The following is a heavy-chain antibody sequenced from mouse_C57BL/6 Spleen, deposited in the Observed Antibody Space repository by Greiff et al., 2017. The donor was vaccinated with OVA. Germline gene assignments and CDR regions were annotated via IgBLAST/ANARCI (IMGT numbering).Heavy chain of an antibody. D-gene: IGHD2-4*01. V-gene: IGHV5-9-1*02. CDR1: GFTFSSYA. CDR3: TRESYEYHSFDY. Sequence: EVHLVESGEGLVKPGGSLKLSCAASGFTFSSYAMSWVRQTPEKRLEWVAFISSGGDYIYYADTVKGRFTISRDNDRHTLYLQMSNLKSEDTAMYYSTRESYEYHSFDYWGQGTTLTVSS. CDR2: ISSGGDYI. J-gene: IGHJ2*01.